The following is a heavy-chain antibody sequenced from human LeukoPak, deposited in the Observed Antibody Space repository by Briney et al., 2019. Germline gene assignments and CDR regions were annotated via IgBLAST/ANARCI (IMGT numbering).Heavy chain of an antibody. CDR3: ASSGRVPHCGGDCFSGWFDP. Sequence: SETLSLTCTVSRGSISSSSYYWGWIRQPPGKGLQWIGSIYYSGSTYYNPSLKSRLTISVDTSKNQFSLKLSSVTAADTAAYYCASSGRVPHCGGDCFSGWFDPWGQGTLVTVSS. V-gene: IGHV4-39*01. D-gene: IGHD2-21*02. CDR1: RGSISSSSYY. J-gene: IGHJ5*02. CDR2: IYYSGST.